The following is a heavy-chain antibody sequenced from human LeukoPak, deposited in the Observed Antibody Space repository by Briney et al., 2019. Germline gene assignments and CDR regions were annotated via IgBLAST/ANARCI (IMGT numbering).Heavy chain of an antibody. V-gene: IGHV1-2*02. Sequence: ASVKVSCTASGYTFTGYYLHWVRQGPGQGLEWMGWIKPNSGGSNYAQKFQGRVTMTRDTSISTAYMELSRLRSDDTAVYYCARGSGGYYNLFDYWGQGTLVTVSS. CDR3: ARGSGGYYNLFDY. CDR2: IKPNSGGS. CDR1: GYTFTGYY. D-gene: IGHD3-10*01. J-gene: IGHJ4*02.